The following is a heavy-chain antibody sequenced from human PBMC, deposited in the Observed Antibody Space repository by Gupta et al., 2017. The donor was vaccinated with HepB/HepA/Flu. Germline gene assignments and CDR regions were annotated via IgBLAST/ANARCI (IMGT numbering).Heavy chain of an antibody. CDR2: IRDKANSYAT. V-gene: IGHV3-73*01. CDR3: TTAESGYVDY. CDR1: GFTFSGSA. D-gene: IGHD1-26*01. Sequence: EVQLVESGGGLVQPGGSLKLSCAASGFTFSGSAMHWVRQASGKGLEWVGRIRDKANSYATAYAASVKGRFTISREDSENTAYLKMNSLKTEDTAIYYCTTAESGYVDYWGQGNLVTVSS. J-gene: IGHJ4*02.